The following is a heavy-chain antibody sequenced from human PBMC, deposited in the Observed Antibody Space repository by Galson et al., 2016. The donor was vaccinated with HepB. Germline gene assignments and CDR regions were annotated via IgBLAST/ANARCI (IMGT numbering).Heavy chain of an antibody. V-gene: IGHV3-23*01. Sequence: SLRLSCAVSGFPFSSHGMSWVRQAPGQGLEWVSVVRTSSVRSGFSTKYADSVKGRFTVSRDDSKNTLYLQMNSLRAEDTAVYYCAVARFLEWFTFDSWGQGTLVTVSS. CDR1: GFPFSSHG. D-gene: IGHD3-3*01. CDR3: AVARFLEWFTFDS. J-gene: IGHJ4*02. CDR2: VRTSSVRSGFST.